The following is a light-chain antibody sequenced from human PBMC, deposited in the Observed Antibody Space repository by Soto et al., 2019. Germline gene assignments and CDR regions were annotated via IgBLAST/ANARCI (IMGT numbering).Light chain of an antibody. CDR2: DVS. J-gene: IGLJ1*01. Sequence: QSALTQPASVSGSPGQSITISYTGTSSDVGGYNYVSWYQQHPGKAPKLMIYDVSNRPSGVSNRFSGSKSGNTASLTISGLQAEDVADYYCSSYTSSSTLDVFGTGTKVTVL. CDR3: SSYTSSSTLDV. CDR1: SSDVGGYNY. V-gene: IGLV2-14*01.